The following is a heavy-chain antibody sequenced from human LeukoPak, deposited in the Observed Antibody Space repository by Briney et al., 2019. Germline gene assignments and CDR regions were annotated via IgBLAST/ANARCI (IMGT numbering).Heavy chain of an antibody. V-gene: IGHV1-2*02. CDR2: INPNSGGT. CDR3: AKEGSSNLYYYYYYMDV. CDR1: GGTFSSYA. Sequence: GASVKVSCKASGGTFSSYAISWVRQAPGQGLEWMGWINPNSGGTNYAQKFQGRVTMTRDTSISTAYMELSRLRSDDTAVYYCAKEGSSNLYYYYYYMDVWGKGTTVTVSS. D-gene: IGHD2-15*01. J-gene: IGHJ6*03.